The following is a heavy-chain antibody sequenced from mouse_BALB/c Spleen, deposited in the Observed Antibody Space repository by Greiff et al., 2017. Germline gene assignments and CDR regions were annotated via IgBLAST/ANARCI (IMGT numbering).Heavy chain of an antibody. Sequence: VQLKQSGTVLARPGASVKMSCKASGYSFTSYWMHWVKQRPGQGLEWIGAIYPGNSDTSYNQKFKGKAKLTAVTSASTAYMELSSLTNEDSAVYYCTRSNYGSRGAMDYWGQGTSVTVSS. V-gene: IGHV1-5*01. J-gene: IGHJ4*01. CDR2: IYPGNSDT. D-gene: IGHD1-1*01. CDR1: GYSFTSYW. CDR3: TRSNYGSRGAMDY.